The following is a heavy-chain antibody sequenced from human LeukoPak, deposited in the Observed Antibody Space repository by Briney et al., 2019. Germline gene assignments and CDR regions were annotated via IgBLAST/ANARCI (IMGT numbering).Heavy chain of an antibody. Sequence: PGGSLRLSCAASGFTFSSNYMSWVRQAPGKGLEWVSVIYSGGSTYYADSVTGRFTISRDNSKNTLYLQMNSLRAEDTAVYYCARGYYDSSGYGPYWGQGTLVTVSS. V-gene: IGHV3-53*01. J-gene: IGHJ4*02. CDR2: IYSGGST. CDR1: GFTFSSNY. D-gene: IGHD3-22*01. CDR3: ARGYYDSSGYGPY.